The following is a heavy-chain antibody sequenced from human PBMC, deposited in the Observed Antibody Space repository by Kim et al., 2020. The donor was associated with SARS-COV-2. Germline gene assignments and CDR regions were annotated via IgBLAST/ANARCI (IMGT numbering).Heavy chain of an antibody. D-gene: IGHD3-10*01. CDR3: ARPRSYYYGSGRYEYFDY. Sequence: SETLSLTCTVSGGSISSSSYYWGWIRQPPGKGLEWIGSIYYSGSTYYNPSLKSRVTISVDTSKNQFSLKLSSVTAADTAVYYCARPRSYYYGSGRYEYFDYWGQGTLVTVSS. CDR1: GGSISSSSYY. CDR2: IYYSGST. J-gene: IGHJ4*02. V-gene: IGHV4-39*01.